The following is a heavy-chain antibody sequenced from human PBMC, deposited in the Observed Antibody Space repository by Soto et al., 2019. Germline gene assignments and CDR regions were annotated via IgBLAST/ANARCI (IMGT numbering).Heavy chain of an antibody. V-gene: IGHV4-39*01. D-gene: IGHD3-3*01. CDR1: GGSISSSSYY. J-gene: IGHJ4*02. CDR2: IYYSGST. Sequence: SETLSLTCTVSGGSISSSSYYWGWIRQPPGKGLEWIGSIYYSGSTYYNPSLKSRVTISVDTSKNQFSLKLSSVTAADTAVYYCARQGGYDFWSGYYGGHHYFDYWGQGTLVTVSS. CDR3: ARQGGYDFWSGYYGGHHYFDY.